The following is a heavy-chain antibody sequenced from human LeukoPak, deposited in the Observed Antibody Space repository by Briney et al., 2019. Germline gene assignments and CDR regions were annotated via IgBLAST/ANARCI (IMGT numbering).Heavy chain of an antibody. D-gene: IGHD3-10*01. J-gene: IGHJ4*02. V-gene: IGHV3-43D*03. CDR3: AKDLGTMVRGVIISPPDY. CDR2: ISWDGGST. Sequence: GGSLRLSCAASGFTFDDYAMHWVRQAPGKGLEWVSLISWDGGSTYYADSVKGRFTISRDNSKNSLYLQMNSLRAEDTALYYCAKDLGTMVRGVIISPPDYWGQGTLVTVSS. CDR1: GFTFDDYA.